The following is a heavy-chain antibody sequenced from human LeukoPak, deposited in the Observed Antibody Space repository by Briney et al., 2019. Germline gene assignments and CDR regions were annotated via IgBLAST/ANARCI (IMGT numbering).Heavy chain of an antibody. CDR1: GFTFGDHA. J-gene: IGHJ6*02. D-gene: IGHD3-10*01. Sequence: GGSLRLSCIASGFTFGDHAMSWVRQAPGKGLEWVGFIRSKAYGATTEYAASVKGRFTISRDDSKGIAYLQMNNLNTEDTALYYCTRGPILLWIHNGMDVWGHGTTVTVSS. V-gene: IGHV3-49*04. CDR3: TRGPILLWIHNGMDV. CDR2: IRSKAYGATT.